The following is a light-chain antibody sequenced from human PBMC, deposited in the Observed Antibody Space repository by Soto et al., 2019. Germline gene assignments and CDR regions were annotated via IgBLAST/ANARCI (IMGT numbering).Light chain of an antibody. CDR1: QSVSSF. J-gene: IGKJ4*01. Sequence: EIELTQSPSTLSFSQGEGANSSCRASQSVSSFLAWYQQKPGQAPRLLIYDASNRATGIPARFSGSGSGTDFTLTISSLEPEDFAVYYCQQHTNWPPTFGGGTKVDIK. CDR3: QQHTNWPPT. V-gene: IGKV3-11*01. CDR2: DAS.